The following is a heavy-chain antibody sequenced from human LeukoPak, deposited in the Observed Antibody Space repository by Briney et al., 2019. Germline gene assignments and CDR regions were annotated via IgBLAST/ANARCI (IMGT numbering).Heavy chain of an antibody. V-gene: IGHV3-30*04. Sequence: PGGSLRLSCAASGFTFSSYPMHWVRQAPGKGLEWVAVISDNGSNKYYADSVKGRFTISRDNSKNTLYLQMNSLRADDTAVYYCARDTPPKYSSSSVGWFDPWGQGTLVTVPS. CDR3: ARDTPPKYSSSSVGWFDP. J-gene: IGHJ5*02. CDR2: ISDNGSNK. D-gene: IGHD6-6*01. CDR1: GFTFSSYP.